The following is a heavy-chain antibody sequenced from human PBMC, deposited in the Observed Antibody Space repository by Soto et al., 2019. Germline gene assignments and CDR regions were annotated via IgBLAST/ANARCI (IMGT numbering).Heavy chain of an antibody. CDR2: VNPNGGST. CDR1: GYKFINYY. J-gene: IGHJ5*02. CDR3: ARGEGLTVFRGGWFDT. Sequence: QVQLVQSGPEVEKPGASVKVSCQASGYKFINYYMHWVRQAPGQGLAWVGMVNPNGGSTSYLQKFQGRVTMTRDTSTNTVFMELSGLTFEDTAVYFCARGEGLTVFRGGWFDTWGQGSLVIVSS. D-gene: IGHD3-10*01. V-gene: IGHV1-46*03.